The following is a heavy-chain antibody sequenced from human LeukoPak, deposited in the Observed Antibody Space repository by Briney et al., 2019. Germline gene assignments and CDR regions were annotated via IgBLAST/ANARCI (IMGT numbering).Heavy chain of an antibody. CDR1: GDSVSSNSAS. CDR3: TRVDGNYYYGMDV. J-gene: IGHJ6*02. D-gene: IGHD1-1*01. Sequence: SQTLSLTCAISGDSVSSNSASWSWIRQSPSRGLEWLGRTYYRSKWYIEYAVSVRSRITINPDTSKNQFSLHLNSVTPEDTAVYYCTRVDGNYYYGMDVWGQGTTVTVSS. V-gene: IGHV6-1*01. CDR2: TYYRSKWYI.